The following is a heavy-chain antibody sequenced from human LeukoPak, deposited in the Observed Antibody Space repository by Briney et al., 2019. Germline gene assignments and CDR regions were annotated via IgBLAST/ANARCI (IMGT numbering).Heavy chain of an antibody. CDR1: GVTFNSYT. CDR3: ARVDNYGGNPPDY. D-gene: IGHD4-23*01. Sequence: PGGSLRLSCAASGVTFNSYTMYWVRQAPGKGLEWVSSISSSTSYIYYADSVKGRFTISRDNAKNSLYLQMNSLRAEDTAVYYCARVDNYGGNPPDYRGQGTLVTVSS. V-gene: IGHV3-21*01. CDR2: ISSSTSYI. J-gene: IGHJ4*02.